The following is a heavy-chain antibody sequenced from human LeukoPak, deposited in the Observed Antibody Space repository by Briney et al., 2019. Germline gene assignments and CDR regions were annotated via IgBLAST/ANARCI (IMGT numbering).Heavy chain of an antibody. CDR1: GGSFSGYY. Sequence: SETLSLTCAVYGGSFSGYYWSWIRQPPGKGLEWIGEINHSGSTNYNPSLKSRVTISVDTSKNQFSLKLSSVTAADTAVYYCARGEETIAAAGLLFWGQGTLVTVSS. V-gene: IGHV4-34*01. CDR2: INHSGST. CDR3: ARGEETIAAAGLLF. J-gene: IGHJ4*02. D-gene: IGHD6-13*01.